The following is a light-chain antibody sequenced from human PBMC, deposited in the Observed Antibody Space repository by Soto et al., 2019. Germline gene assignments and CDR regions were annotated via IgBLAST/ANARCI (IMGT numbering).Light chain of an antibody. J-gene: IGLJ1*01. V-gene: IGLV3-1*01. Sequence: SYELTQPPSVSVSLGQTASITCSGEKLGDKYACWYQQKPGQSPVLVIYQDNKRPSGIPERFSGSNSGNTATLTISGTQAMDEADYYCQAWDSNTEVFGTGTKVTVL. CDR2: QDN. CDR3: QAWDSNTEV. CDR1: KLGDKY.